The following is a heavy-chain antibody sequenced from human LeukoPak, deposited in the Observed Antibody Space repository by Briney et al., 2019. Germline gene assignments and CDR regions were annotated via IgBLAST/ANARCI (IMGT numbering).Heavy chain of an antibody. CDR3: ASGYYYGSSSYYHTGYLDH. D-gene: IGHD3-10*01. Sequence: SVKVSRKASGGIFSTSAISWVRQAPGHGLEWMGGISPISETPNYALRFQGRVTITRDESTATAYMELTSLRSDDTAVYYCASGYYYGSSSYYHTGYLDHWAQGTLVTVSS. CDR1: GGIFSTSA. J-gene: IGHJ4*02. CDR2: ISPISETP. V-gene: IGHV1-69*05.